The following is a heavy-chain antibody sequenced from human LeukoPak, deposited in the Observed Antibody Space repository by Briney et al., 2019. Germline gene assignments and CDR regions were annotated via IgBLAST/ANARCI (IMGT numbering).Heavy chain of an antibody. CDR2: FDPEDGET. D-gene: IGHD4-17*01. V-gene: IGHV1-24*01. CDR3: ARDLSYGDYDGTFAY. CDR1: GYTLTGLS. Sequence: ASVKVSCKVSGYTLTGLSMNWVRQAPGKGLEWMGGFDPEDGETIYAQKFQGRVTMTRDTSTSTVYMELSSLGSEDTAVYYCARDLSYGDYDGTFAYWGQGTLVTVSS. J-gene: IGHJ4*02.